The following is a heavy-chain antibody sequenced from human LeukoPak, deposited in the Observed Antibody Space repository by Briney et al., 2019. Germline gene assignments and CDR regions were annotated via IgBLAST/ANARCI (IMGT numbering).Heavy chain of an antibody. CDR3: ARESLWFGESLDY. Sequence: GGSLRLSCAASGFTFSSYWMSWVRQAPGKGLEWVANIKQDGCEKYYVDSVKGRFTISRDNAKNSLYLQMNSLRAEDTAVYYCARESLWFGESLDYWGQGTLVTVSS. CDR1: GFTFSSYW. J-gene: IGHJ4*02. D-gene: IGHD3-10*01. V-gene: IGHV3-7*01. CDR2: IKQDGCEK.